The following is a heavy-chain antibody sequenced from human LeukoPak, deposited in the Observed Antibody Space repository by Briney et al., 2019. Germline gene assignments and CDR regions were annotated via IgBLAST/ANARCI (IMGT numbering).Heavy chain of an antibody. V-gene: IGHV3-73*01. CDR1: GFTFSGSA. D-gene: IGHD4-17*01. CDR2: IGSKANDHAT. J-gene: IGHJ4*02. CDR3: TRRLMTTVNDY. Sequence: GGSLRLSCAGSGFTFSGSAMHWVRQSPGKGLEGVGRIGSKANDHATAYAASVRGRFTISRDDSENTAYLQMNSLKTEDTAIYYCTRRLMTTVNDYWGQGTLVTVSS.